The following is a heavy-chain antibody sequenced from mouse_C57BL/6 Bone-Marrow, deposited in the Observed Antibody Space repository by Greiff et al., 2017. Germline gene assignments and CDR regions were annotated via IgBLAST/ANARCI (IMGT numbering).Heavy chain of an antibody. D-gene: IGHD1-1*01. Sequence: EVKLVESGGGLVQSGRSLRLSCATSGFTFSDFYMEWVRQAPGKGLEWIAASRNKANDYTTEYSASVKGRFIVSRDTSQSILYLQMNALRAEDTAIYYCARDARDYYGSSYAYWYFDVWGTGTTVTVSS. J-gene: IGHJ1*03. V-gene: IGHV7-1*01. CDR2: SRNKANDYTT. CDR3: ARDARDYYGSSYAYWYFDV. CDR1: GFTFSDFY.